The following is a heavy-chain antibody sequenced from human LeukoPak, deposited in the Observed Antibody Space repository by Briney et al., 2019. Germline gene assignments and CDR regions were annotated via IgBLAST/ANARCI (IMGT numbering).Heavy chain of an antibody. CDR1: GGSFSGYY. Sequence: SETLSLTCAVYGGSFSGYYWSWIRQPPGKGLEWIGEINHSGSTNYNPFLKSRVTISVDTSKNQFSLKLSSVTAADTAVYYCARHFHDILTRNWFDPWGQGTLVTVSS. V-gene: IGHV4-34*01. D-gene: IGHD3-9*01. CDR3: ARHFHDILTRNWFDP. CDR2: INHSGST. J-gene: IGHJ5*02.